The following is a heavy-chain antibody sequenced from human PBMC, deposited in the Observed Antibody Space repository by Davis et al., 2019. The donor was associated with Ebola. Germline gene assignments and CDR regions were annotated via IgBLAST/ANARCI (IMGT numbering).Heavy chain of an antibody. CDR1: GFTFSNYG. D-gene: IGHD2/OR15-2a*01. CDR2: ISYDGSNK. CDR3: AKVAPLDSTTYPYLDY. V-gene: IGHV3-30*18. J-gene: IGHJ4*02. Sequence: GESLKISCAASGFTFSNYGLHWVRQAPGKGLEWVAVISYDGSNKHYAASVKGRFTISRDNSKNTIYLQMNSLRAEDTAVYYCAKVAPLDSTTYPYLDYWGQGTLVTVSS.